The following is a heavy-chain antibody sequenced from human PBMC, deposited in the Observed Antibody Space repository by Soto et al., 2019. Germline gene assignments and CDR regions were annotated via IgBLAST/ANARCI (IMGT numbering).Heavy chain of an antibody. CDR3: AKYPNGDVVGGFDS. CDR2: IKASGGST. V-gene: IGHV3-23*01. J-gene: IGHJ3*02. Sequence: EVQLLESGGGLVQPGGSLSLSCAASGISFSNYDMSWVRQAPGTGLEWVSGIKASGGSTYYRDAVKGRFTISRDTSKNNVFLQMTSLSAEDTVVYYCAKYPNGDVVGGFDSEGRGTMVTVSS. D-gene: IGHD3-10*01. CDR1: GISFSNYD.